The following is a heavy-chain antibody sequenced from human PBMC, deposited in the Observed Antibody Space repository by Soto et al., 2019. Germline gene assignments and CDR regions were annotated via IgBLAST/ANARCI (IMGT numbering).Heavy chain of an antibody. V-gene: IGHV1-2*04. Sequence: ASVKVSCKASGYTFTSYGISWVRQAPGQGLEWMGWINPNSGGTNYAQKFQGWVTMTRDTSISTAYMELSRLRSDDTAVYYCAREGDSSSWYDYWGQGTLVTVSS. D-gene: IGHD6-13*01. CDR2: INPNSGGT. CDR3: AREGDSSSWYDY. CDR1: GYTFTSYG. J-gene: IGHJ4*02.